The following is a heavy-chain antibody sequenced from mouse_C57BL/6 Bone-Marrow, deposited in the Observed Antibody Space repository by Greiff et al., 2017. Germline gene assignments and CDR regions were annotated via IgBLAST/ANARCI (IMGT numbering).Heavy chain of an antibody. CDR3: ARGGGVYAGSSWVEFAC. V-gene: IGHV1-69*01. Sequence: VQLQQPGAELVMPGASVKLSCKASGYTFTSYCMHWVQQRPGQGLEWIGDIDPSDSYTNYHQKFKGKSTLTVDKSSSTAYLQLSSLKSEDSAVYYCARGGGVYAGSSWVEFACWGKGALVTVSA. CDR1: GYTFTSYC. J-gene: IGHJ3*01. CDR2: IDPSDSYT. D-gene: IGHD1-1*01.